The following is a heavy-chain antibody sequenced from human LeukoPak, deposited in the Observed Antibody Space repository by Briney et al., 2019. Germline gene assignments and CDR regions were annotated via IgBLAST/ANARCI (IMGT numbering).Heavy chain of an antibody. CDR3: ARDLGYGNWFDP. D-gene: IGHD5-12*01. Sequence: SQTLSLTCTVSGGSISSGSYYWSWIRQPAGKGLEWIGRIYTSGSTNYNPSLKSRVTISVDTSKNQFSLKLSSVTAADTAVYYCARDLGYGNWFDPWGRGTLVTVSS. CDR2: IYTSGST. CDR1: GGSISSGSYY. V-gene: IGHV4-61*02. J-gene: IGHJ5*02.